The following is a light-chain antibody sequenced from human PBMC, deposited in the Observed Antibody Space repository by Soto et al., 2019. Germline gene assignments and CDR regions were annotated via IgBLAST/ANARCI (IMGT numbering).Light chain of an antibody. CDR1: SSDIGGYNS. CDR2: DVT. Sequence: QSALTQSPSASVSPGQSVTSSCTGTSSDIGGYNSVSWYQQHPGKAPKVMIYDVTKRPSGVPDRFSGSKSGNTASLTVSALQAEDEADYYCSSYTDRKNLVFGTGTKVTVL. CDR3: SSYTDRKNLV. J-gene: IGLJ1*01. V-gene: IGLV2-8*01.